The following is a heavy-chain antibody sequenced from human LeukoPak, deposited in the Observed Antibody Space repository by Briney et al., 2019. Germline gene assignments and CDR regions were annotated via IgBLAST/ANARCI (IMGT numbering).Heavy chain of an antibody. V-gene: IGHV3-23*01. D-gene: IGHD6-13*01. J-gene: IGHJ4*02. CDR2: ISGSGGST. CDR3: AKGTGHSSSWYNDY. CDR1: GFTFSSYA. Sequence: GGSLRLSCAASGFTFSSYAMSWVRLAPGKGLEWVSAISGSGGSTYYADSVRGRFTISRDNSKNTLYLQMNSLRAEDTAVYYCAKGTGHSSSWYNDYWGQGTLVTVSS.